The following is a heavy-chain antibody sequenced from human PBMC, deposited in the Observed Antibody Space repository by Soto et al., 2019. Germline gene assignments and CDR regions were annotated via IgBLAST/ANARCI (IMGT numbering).Heavy chain of an antibody. Sequence: SVKVSCKASGGTFSSYAISWVRQAPGQGLEWMGEIIPIFGTANYAQKFQGRVTITADESTSTAYMELSSLRSEDTAVYYCARDRGPSSGYYPYWFDPWGQGTMVTVSS. V-gene: IGHV1-69*13. J-gene: IGHJ5*01. CDR3: ARDRGPSSGYYPYWFDP. CDR1: GGTFSSYA. D-gene: IGHD3-22*01. CDR2: IIPIFGTA.